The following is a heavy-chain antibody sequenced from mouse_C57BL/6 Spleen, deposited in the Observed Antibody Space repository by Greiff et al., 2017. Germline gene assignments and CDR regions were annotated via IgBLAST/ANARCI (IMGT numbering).Heavy chain of an antibody. CDR1: GYTFTDYY. V-gene: IGHV1-26*01. CDR2: INPNNGGT. Sequence: VQLQQSGPELVKPGASVKISCKASGYTFTDYYMNWVKQSHGKSLEWIGDINPNNGGTSYNQKFKGKATLTVDKSSITAYMELRSLTSEDSAVYYCAIEGDMWLRRAWFADWGQGTLVTVSA. CDR3: AIEGDMWLRRAWFAD. D-gene: IGHD2-2*01. J-gene: IGHJ3*01.